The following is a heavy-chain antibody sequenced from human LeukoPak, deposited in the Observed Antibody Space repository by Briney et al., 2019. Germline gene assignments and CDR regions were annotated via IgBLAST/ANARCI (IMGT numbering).Heavy chain of an antibody. CDR2: IIPIFGTS. D-gene: IGHD1-26*01. CDR1: GGNFSNYA. J-gene: IGHJ3*02. Sequence: RASVKVSCKASGGNFSNYAISWVRQAPGQGLEWTGGIIPIFGTSHSAQKFQGRVTITADESTSTAYMELSSLRSEDTAVYYCARSTVGATGDAFDIWGQGTMVIVSS. CDR3: ARSTVGATGDAFDI. V-gene: IGHV1-69*01.